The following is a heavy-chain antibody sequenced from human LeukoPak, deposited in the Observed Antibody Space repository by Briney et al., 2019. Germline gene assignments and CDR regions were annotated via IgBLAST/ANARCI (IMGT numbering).Heavy chain of an antibody. D-gene: IGHD2-2*01. CDR2: ISYDGSNK. CDR3: ASDRFLGDQLPGWWFDP. V-gene: IGHV3-30-3*01. J-gene: IGHJ5*02. CDR1: GFTFSSYA. Sequence: GRSLRLSCAASGFTFSSYAMHWVRQAPGKGLEWVAVISYDGSNKYYADSVKGRFTISRDNSKNTLYLQMNSLRAEDTAVYYCASDRFLGDQLPGWWFDPWGQGTLVTVSS.